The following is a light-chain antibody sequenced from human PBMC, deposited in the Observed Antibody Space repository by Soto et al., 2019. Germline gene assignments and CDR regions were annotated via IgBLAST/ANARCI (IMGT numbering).Light chain of an antibody. CDR2: GGT. CDR3: CSYAGITTYYV. J-gene: IGLJ1*01. Sequence: SELTQPASVSVSPGPSNTISCTGTSSDVGSYNLVSWYQQHPGEAPKLMIYGGTKRPSGVSNRFSGSKSGNTASLTISGLQAEDEADYYCCSYAGITTYYVFGTGTKVTVL. CDR1: SSDVGSYNL. V-gene: IGLV2-23*01.